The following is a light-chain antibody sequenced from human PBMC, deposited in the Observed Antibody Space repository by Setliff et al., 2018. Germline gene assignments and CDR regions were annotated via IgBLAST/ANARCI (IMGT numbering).Light chain of an antibody. Sequence: QSALTQPPSASGSPGQSLTISCTGTSSDVGAYNYVSWCQQHPGKAPKLMIYEVTKRPSGVPDRFSGSKSGNTASLTVSGLQADDEADYYCSSYAASYNPYVFGTGTKVTVL. CDR2: EVT. V-gene: IGLV2-8*01. CDR1: SSDVGAYNY. CDR3: SSYAASYNPYV. J-gene: IGLJ1*01.